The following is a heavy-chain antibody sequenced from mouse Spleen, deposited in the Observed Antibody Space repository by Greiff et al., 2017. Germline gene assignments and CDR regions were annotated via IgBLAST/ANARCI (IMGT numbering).Heavy chain of an antibody. D-gene: IGHD1-1*01. V-gene: IGHV6-6*01. Sequence: EVQLQESGGGLVQPGGSMKLSCAASGFTFSDAWMDWVRQSPEKGLEWVAEIRNKANNHATYYAESVKGRFTISRDDSKSSVYLQMNSLRAEDTGIYYCTPACDYGSSYGFAYWGQGTLVTVSA. CDR1: GFTFSDAW. CDR2: IRNKANNHAT. J-gene: IGHJ3*01. CDR3: TPACDYGSSYGFAY.